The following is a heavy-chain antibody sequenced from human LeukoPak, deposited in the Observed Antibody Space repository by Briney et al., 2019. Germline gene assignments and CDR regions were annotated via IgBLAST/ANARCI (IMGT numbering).Heavy chain of an antibody. J-gene: IGHJ4*02. CDR2: ISSSGSTI. V-gene: IGHV3-11*04. CDR3: ARAFLYYYDSSGYYGY. CDR1: GFTFSDYY. D-gene: IGHD3-22*01. Sequence: GGSLRLSCAASGFTFSDYYMSWIRQAPGKGLEWVSYISSSGSTIYYADSVKGRFTISRDNAKNSLYLQMNSLRAEDTAVYYCARAFLYYYDSSGYYGYWGQGTLVTVSS.